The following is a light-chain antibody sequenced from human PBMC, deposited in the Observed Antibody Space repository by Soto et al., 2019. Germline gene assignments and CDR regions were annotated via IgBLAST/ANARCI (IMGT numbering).Light chain of an antibody. CDR2: SNN. CDR1: ISNIGRNI. Sequence: QPVLTQPPSASGTPGQRVTISCSGHISNIGRNIVNWYQQLPGTAPKLLIYSNNQRPSGVPDRFSGSKSGTAASLAISGLQSEDEADYYCAAWDDSLNGVVFGGGTKLTVL. V-gene: IGLV1-44*01. J-gene: IGLJ2*01. CDR3: AAWDDSLNGVV.